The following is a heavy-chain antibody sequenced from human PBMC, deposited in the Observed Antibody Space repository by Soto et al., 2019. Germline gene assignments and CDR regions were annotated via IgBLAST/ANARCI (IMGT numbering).Heavy chain of an antibody. J-gene: IGHJ4*02. CDR1: GVSISSYY. D-gene: IGHD5-12*01. CDR3: ARGDLMWLPTEY. CDR2: IYYSGST. Sequence: TLSLTCTVSGVSISSYYWSWIRQPPGKGLEWIGYIYYSGSTNYNPSLKSRVTISVDTSKNQFSLKLSSVTAADTAVYYCARGDLMWLPTEYWGQGTLVTVSS. V-gene: IGHV4-59*01.